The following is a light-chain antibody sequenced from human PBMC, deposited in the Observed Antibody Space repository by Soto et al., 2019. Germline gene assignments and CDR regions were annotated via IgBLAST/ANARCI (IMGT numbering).Light chain of an antibody. CDR1: QDIKNY. J-gene: IGKJ4*01. V-gene: IGKV1-33*01. CDR2: DAS. Sequence: DIHMTHSPSSLSSSWVDRVTITCQASQDIKNYLNWYQQKSGKAPKLLIYDASDLETGVPSRFSGSGSGTDFTFTINSLQPEDIATYYCQQYDNLPLTFGGGTKVDI. CDR3: QQYDNLPLT.